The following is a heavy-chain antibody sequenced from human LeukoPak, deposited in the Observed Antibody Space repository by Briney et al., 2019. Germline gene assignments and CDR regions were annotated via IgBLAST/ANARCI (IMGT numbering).Heavy chain of an antibody. Sequence: GGSLRLSCAASGFTFSSYWMTWVRQAPGKGLEWVANIKQDGCEKYYVDSVEGRFSISRDNAQYSLYLQMNSLRAEDTAVYYCARAGVIGNWFAPWGQGTLVTVSS. V-gene: IGHV3-7*01. CDR2: IKQDGCEK. CDR3: ARAGVIGNWFAP. CDR1: GFTFSSYW. J-gene: IGHJ5*02. D-gene: IGHD3-16*02.